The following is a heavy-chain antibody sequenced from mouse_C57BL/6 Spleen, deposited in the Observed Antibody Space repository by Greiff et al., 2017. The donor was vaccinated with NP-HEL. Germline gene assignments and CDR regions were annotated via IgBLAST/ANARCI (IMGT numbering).Heavy chain of an antibody. CDR1: GYTFTSYT. D-gene: IGHD2-2*01. CDR3: ARGGYDGYSFDY. Sequence: QVQLQQSGAELARPGASVKMSCKASGYTFTSYTMHWVKQRPGQGLEWIGYINPSSGYTKYNQKFKDKATLTADKSSSTAYMQLSSLTSEDAAVYYCARGGYDGYSFDYWGQGTTLTVSS. V-gene: IGHV1-4*01. CDR2: INPSSGYT. J-gene: IGHJ2*01.